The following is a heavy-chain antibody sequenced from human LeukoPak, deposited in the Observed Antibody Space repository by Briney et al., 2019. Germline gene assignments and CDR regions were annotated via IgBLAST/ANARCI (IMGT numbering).Heavy chain of an antibody. CDR2: INPNSGGT. CDR1: GYTFTGYY. D-gene: IGHD6-13*01. CDR3: ARGEYSSSTFDY. V-gene: IGHV1-2*02. J-gene: IGHJ4*02. Sequence: ASVNVSCKASGYTFTGYYMHWVRKAPGQGLEWMGRINPNSGGTNYAQKFQGRVTMTRDTSISTAYMELSRLRSDDTAVYYCARGEYSSSTFDYWGQGTLVTVSS.